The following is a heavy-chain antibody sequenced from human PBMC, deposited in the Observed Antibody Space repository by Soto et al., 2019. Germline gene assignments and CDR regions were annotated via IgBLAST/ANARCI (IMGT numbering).Heavy chain of an antibody. V-gene: IGHV4-39*01. CDR3: ARLEGLATISYYFDY. CDR1: GDSINSDNYY. D-gene: IGHD3-9*01. CDR2: IYYRGNT. Sequence: LPETLSLTCSVSGDSINSDNYYWGWIRQPPGKGLEWIGSIYYRGNTYYNPSLKTRVTISLDKSKSQFSLKLNSVTAADSAVYFCARLEGLATISYYFDYWGQGTLVTVSS. J-gene: IGHJ4*02.